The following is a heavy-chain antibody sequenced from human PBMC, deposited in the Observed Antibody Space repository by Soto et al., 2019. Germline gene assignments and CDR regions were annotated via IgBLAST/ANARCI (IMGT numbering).Heavy chain of an antibody. CDR3: ARLGAGVGCWTGTCWFDP. CDR2: IYPGDSDT. Sequence: GESLKISCKGSGYSFTSYWIGWVRQMPGKGLEWMGIIYPGDSDTRYSPSFQGQVTISADKSISTAYLQWSSLKASDTAMYCCARLGAGVGCWTGTCWFDPWGQGTLVTVSS. D-gene: IGHD2-15*01. J-gene: IGHJ5*02. V-gene: IGHV5-51*01. CDR1: GYSFTSYW.